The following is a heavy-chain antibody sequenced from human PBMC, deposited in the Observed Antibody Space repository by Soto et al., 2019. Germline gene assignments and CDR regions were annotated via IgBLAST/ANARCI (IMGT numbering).Heavy chain of an antibody. V-gene: IGHV4-34*01. CDR3: ARGPPCSGSSTSCYARGVSPSRFRDILTGYYFNHFDY. CDR1: GGSFSGYY. Sequence: SETLSLTCAVYGGSFSGYYWSWIRQPPGKGLEWIGEINHSGSTNYNPSLKSRVTISVDTSKNQFSLKLSPVTAADTAVYYCARGPPCSGSSTSCYARGVSPSRFRDILTGYYFNHFDYWGQGTLVTVSS. D-gene: IGHD2-2*01. J-gene: IGHJ4*02. CDR2: INHSGST.